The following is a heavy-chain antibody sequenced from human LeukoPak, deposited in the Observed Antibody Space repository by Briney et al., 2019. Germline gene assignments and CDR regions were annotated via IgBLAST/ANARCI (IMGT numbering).Heavy chain of an antibody. J-gene: IGHJ4*02. Sequence: ASVKVSCKTSGYTFNSYGISWVRQAPGQGLEWVGWISAYNGNTNYAQKLQGRVTMTTDTSTRTAYMELRSLRFDDTAVYYCARDKNWKPDYWGQGTLVTVSS. CDR3: ARDKNWKPDY. D-gene: IGHD1-1*01. CDR1: GYTFNSYG. V-gene: IGHV1-18*01. CDR2: ISAYNGNT.